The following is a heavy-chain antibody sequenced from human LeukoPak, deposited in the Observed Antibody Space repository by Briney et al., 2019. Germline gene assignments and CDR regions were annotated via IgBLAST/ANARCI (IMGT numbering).Heavy chain of an antibody. Sequence: KSSETLSLTCSVSGGSMSPYYWNWIRQPPGKGLEWVGYIHYGGSSNYNSSLKSRVTISLDTSKNQVSLKLTSVTAADTAVYYCARSFAYSSSRFDPWGQGTLVTVSS. V-gene: IGHV4-59*08. D-gene: IGHD6-13*01. CDR1: GGSMSPYY. J-gene: IGHJ5*02. CDR2: IHYGGSS. CDR3: ARSFAYSSSRFDP.